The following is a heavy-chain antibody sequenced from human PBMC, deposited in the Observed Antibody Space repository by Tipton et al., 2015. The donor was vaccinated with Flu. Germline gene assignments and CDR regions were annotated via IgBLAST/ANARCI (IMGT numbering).Heavy chain of an antibody. V-gene: IGHV4-4*07. J-gene: IGHJ4*02. CDR2: IYTSGST. CDR3: ARVRGDYGDYYFDY. D-gene: IGHD4-17*01. CDR1: GGSISSYY. Sequence: TLSLTCTVSGGSISSYYWSWIRQPAGKGLEWIGRIYTSGSTNYNPSLKSRVTTSVDTSKNQFSLKLSSVTAADTAVYYCARVRGDYGDYYFDYWGQGTLVTVSS.